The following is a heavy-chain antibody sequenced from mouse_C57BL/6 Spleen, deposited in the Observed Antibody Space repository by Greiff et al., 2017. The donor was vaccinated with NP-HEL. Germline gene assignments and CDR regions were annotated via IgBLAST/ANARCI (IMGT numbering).Heavy chain of an antibody. CDR3: ARIVYYDYDGYAMDY. D-gene: IGHD2-4*01. J-gene: IGHJ4*01. Sequence: QVQLKESGPGILQPSQTLSLTCSFSGFSLSTFGMGVGWIRQPSGKGLEWLAHIWWDDDKYYNPALKSRLTISKDTSKNQVFLKIANVDTADTATYYCARIVYYDYDGYAMDYWGQGTSVTVSS. CDR2: IWWDDDK. CDR1: GFSLSTFGMG. V-gene: IGHV8-8*01.